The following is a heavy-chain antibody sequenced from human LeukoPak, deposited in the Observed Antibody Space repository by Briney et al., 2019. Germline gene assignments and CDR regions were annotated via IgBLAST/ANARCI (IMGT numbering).Heavy chain of an antibody. V-gene: IGHV1-46*01. D-gene: IGHD3-9*01. J-gene: IGHJ6*03. CDR1: GYTFTSYY. CDR3: ARGYYDILTGPYYYYMDV. CDR2: INPSGGST. Sequence: ASVKVSCKASGYTFTSYYMHWVRQAPGQGLEWMGIINPSGGSTSYAQKFQGRVTMTRDTSTSTVYMELSSLRSEDTAVYYCARGYYDILTGPYYYYMDVWGKGTTVTISS.